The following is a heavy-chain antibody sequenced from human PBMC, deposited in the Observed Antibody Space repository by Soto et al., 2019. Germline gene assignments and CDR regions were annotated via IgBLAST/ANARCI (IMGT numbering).Heavy chain of an antibody. CDR2: IYYSGST. CDR3: ARGTSYYDFWSGSSRYYGMDV. CDR1: GGSISSGDYY. J-gene: IGHJ6*02. Sequence: PWETLSLTCTVSGGSISSGDYYWSWIRQPPGKGLEWIGYIYYSGSTYYNPSLKSRVTISVDTSKNQFSLKLSSVTAEDTAVYYCARGTSYYDFWSGSSRYYGMDVWGQGTTVTVSS. D-gene: IGHD3-3*01. V-gene: IGHV4-30-4*01.